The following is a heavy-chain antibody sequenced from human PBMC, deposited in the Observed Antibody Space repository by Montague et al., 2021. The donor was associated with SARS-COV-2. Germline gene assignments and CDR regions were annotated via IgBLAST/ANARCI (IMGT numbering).Heavy chain of an antibody. J-gene: IGHJ4*02. CDR1: SGSIISSGYY. V-gene: IGHV4-39*02. CDR2: IYYSGTT. Sequence: SETLSLTCSVSSGSIISSGYYWGWIPQPPGKELEWIGNIYYSGTTYYNPSLQSRGTISVDTSKNHLSLRLSSVTAADTAVYFCARGMIRGVTTPFDYWGQVGHVTVAS. D-gene: IGHD3-10*01. CDR3: ARGMIRGVTTPFDY.